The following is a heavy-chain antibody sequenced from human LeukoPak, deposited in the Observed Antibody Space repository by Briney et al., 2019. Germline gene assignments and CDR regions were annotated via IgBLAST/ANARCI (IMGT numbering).Heavy chain of an antibody. V-gene: IGHV1-2*02. CDR2: INPNSGGT. CDR1: GYTFTGYY. J-gene: IGHJ4*02. Sequence: GASVKVSCKASGYTFTGYYMHWVRQAPGQGLEWMGWINPNSGGTSYAQKFQGRVTMTRDTSISTAYMELSRLRSDDTAVYYCARDIPSYCSSTSCNYWGQGTLVTVSS. D-gene: IGHD2-2*01. CDR3: ARDIPSYCSSTSCNY.